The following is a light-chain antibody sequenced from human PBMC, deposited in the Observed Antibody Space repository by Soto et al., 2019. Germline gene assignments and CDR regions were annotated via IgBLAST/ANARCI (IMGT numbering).Light chain of an antibody. CDR3: QQYDSSPPT. Sequence: IVLTQSPGTLSLSPGERATLSCRASQSVKSNYLAWYQRKPGQAPRLLIYGASNRATDIPYRFSASGSGTDFTLTITRLEPEDFAVYYCQQYDSSPPTFGQGTKVEIK. CDR1: QSVKSNY. CDR2: GAS. J-gene: IGKJ1*01. V-gene: IGKV3-20*01.